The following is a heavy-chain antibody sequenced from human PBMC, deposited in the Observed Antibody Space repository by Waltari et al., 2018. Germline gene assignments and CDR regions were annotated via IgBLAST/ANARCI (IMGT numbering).Heavy chain of an antibody. CDR1: GSSVPPAS. CDR3: AKSKSGYSNDHFDF. V-gene: IGHV4-59*02. D-gene: IGHD6-13*01. J-gene: IGHJ4*02. Sequence: QVQLQESGPGLVKPSETLSLPCPVPGSSVPPASWSWVRHPPGKGLEWMGYIYSSGSTNYNPSLKSRVTLSIDTSKNQFSLTLTSVTAADTAVYYCAKSKSGYSNDHFDFWGQGTLVTVSS. CDR2: IYSSGST.